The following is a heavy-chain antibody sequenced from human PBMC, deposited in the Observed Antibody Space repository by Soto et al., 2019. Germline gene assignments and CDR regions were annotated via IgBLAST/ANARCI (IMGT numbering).Heavy chain of an antibody. D-gene: IGHD2-15*01. J-gene: IGHJ4*02. CDR2: LYSNGGT. Sequence: RLSCAASGISVNNNYMSWVRQAPGKGLEWVSVLYSNGGTHYADSLKGRFTSSRDTSRNTVFLNMSSLRPEDTAVYYCARGYCSGGSCYVFDFWGQGTKVTVSS. V-gene: IGHV3-53*01. CDR3: ARGYCSGGSCYVFDF. CDR1: GISVNNNY.